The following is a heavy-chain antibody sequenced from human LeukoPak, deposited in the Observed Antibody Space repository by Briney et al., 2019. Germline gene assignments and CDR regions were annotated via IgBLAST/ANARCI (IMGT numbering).Heavy chain of an antibody. D-gene: IGHD5-12*01. J-gene: IGHJ4*02. Sequence: SETLSLTCTVSGGSISSSSYYWGWIRQPPGKGLEWIGSIYYSGSTYYNPSLTSRVTISVDTSKNQFSLKLSSVTAADTAVYYCARHLYGGYVVDYWGQGTLVTVSS. V-gene: IGHV4-39*01. CDR3: ARHLYGGYVVDY. CDR1: GGSISSSSYY. CDR2: IYYSGST.